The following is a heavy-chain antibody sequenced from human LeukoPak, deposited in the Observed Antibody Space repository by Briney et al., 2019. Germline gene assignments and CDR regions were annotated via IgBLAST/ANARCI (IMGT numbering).Heavy chain of an antibody. CDR1: GFSFSDYY. J-gene: IGHJ5*02. Sequence: PGGSLRLSCAAAGFSFSDYYMSWIRVAPGKGLECISYISGGGSAIYCADSVKGRFTISRDNAKNSLYLEMNSLTVEDTGVYYCARCDRALDTWGQGTLVTVSS. V-gene: IGHV3-11*04. CDR3: ARCDRALDT. D-gene: IGHD3-22*01. CDR2: ISGGGSAI.